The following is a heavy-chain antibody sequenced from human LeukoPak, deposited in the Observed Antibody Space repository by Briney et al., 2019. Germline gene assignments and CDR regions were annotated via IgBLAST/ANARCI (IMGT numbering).Heavy chain of an antibody. D-gene: IGHD3-10*01. V-gene: IGHV3-48*02. J-gene: IGHJ5*02. Sequence: HPGGSLRLSCAASGFTFSSYSMHWVRQAQGKGLEWVSYISSSSDTIYYADSVKGRFTISRDNAKNSLYLQMNSLRDEDTAVYYCARAMVRGVIPWGQGSLVTVSS. CDR3: ARAMVRGVIP. CDR2: ISSSSDTI. CDR1: GFTFSSYS.